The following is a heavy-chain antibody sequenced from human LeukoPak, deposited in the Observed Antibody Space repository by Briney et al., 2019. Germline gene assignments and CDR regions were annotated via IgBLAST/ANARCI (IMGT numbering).Heavy chain of an antibody. V-gene: IGHV1-69*01. CDR1: GGTFSNYA. Sequence: SVKVSCKASGGTFSNYAISWMRQAPGQGPEWMGGINPSFGAANYAQKFEGRVNITADESTNIAYMELRSLRSEDAAVYCAKGGYCSGGTCYIRGFDPWGRGTLVTVSS. CDR2: INPSFGAA. D-gene: IGHD2-15*01. J-gene: IGHJ5*02. CDR3: KGGYCSGGTCYIRGFDP.